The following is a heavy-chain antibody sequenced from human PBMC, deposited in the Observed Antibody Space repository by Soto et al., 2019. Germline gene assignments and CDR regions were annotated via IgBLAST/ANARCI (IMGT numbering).Heavy chain of an antibody. Sequence: GGSLRLSCAASGFTFSSYGMHWVRRAPGKGLEWVAVISYDGSNKYYADSVKGRFTISRDNSKNTLYLQMNSLRAEDTAVYYCAKSVLRFLEWFGYFDYWGQGTLVTVSS. V-gene: IGHV3-30*18. D-gene: IGHD3-3*01. CDR1: GFTFSSYG. CDR3: AKSVLRFLEWFGYFDY. J-gene: IGHJ4*02. CDR2: ISYDGSNK.